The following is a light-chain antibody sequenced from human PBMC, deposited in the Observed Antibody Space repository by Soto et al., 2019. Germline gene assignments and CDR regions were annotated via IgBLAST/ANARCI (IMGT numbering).Light chain of an antibody. Sequence: EIVMTQSPATLSVSPGERATLSCRASQSVSSNLAWYQQKPVQAPRLLIYGASTRATGIPARFSGSGSGTEYTHTISSLQSEDFAVYDCQQYNNWPRTFGQGTKVEIK. CDR1: QSVSSN. CDR3: QQYNNWPRT. J-gene: IGKJ1*01. V-gene: IGKV3-15*01. CDR2: GAS.